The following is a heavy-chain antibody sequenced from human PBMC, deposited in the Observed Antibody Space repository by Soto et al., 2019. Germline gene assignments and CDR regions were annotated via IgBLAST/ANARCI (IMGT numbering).Heavy chain of an antibody. Sequence: GGSLRLSCAASGFTFSNYAMTWVRQAPGKGLEWVSALSGSGVSTYYADSVMGRFTISRDNSKNTLYLQMNSLRAEDTAVYYCARDLVTLDYWGQGTLVTVSS. J-gene: IGHJ4*02. CDR1: GFTFSNYA. CDR2: LSGSGVST. V-gene: IGHV3-23*01. D-gene: IGHD4-4*01. CDR3: ARDLVTLDY.